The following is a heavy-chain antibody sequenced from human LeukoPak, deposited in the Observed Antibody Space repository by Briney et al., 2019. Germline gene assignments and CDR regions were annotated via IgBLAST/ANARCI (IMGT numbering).Heavy chain of an antibody. V-gene: IGHV6-1*01. CDR2: TYYRSKWYN. Sequence: PSQTLSLTCAISGDSVSSNSAAWNWIRQSPSRGLEWLGRTYYRSKWYNDYAVSVKSRITINPDTSKNQFSLQLNSVTPEDTAVYYCARVPLSYCGYENSPFDYWGQGTLVTVSS. CDR1: GDSVSSNSAA. CDR3: ARVPLSYCGYENSPFDY. J-gene: IGHJ4*02. D-gene: IGHD5-12*01.